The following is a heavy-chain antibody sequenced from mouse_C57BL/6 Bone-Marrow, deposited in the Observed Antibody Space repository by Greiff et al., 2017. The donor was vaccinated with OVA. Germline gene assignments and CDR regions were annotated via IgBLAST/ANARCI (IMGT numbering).Heavy chain of an antibody. CDR2: INPNYGTT. CDR3: ARKVGVPLYWYFDV. J-gene: IGHJ1*03. D-gene: IGHD1-3*01. V-gene: IGHV1-39*01. Sequence: EVKLMESGPELVKPGASVKISCKASGYSFTDYNMNWVKQSNGKSLEWIGVINPNYGTTSYNQKFKGKATLTVDQSSSTAYMPLNSLTSEDSAVYYCARKVGVPLYWYFDVWGTGTTVTVSS. CDR1: GYSFTDYN.